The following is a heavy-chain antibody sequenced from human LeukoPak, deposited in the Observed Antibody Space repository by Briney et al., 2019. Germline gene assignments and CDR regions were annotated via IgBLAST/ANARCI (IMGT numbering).Heavy chain of an antibody. D-gene: IGHD3-22*01. V-gene: IGHV3-9*01. Sequence: GGSLRLSCAASGFTFDDYAMHWVRQAPGKGLEWVSGISWNSGSIGYADSVKGRFTISRDNAKNSLYLQMNSLRAEDTALYYCAKGYHDSSGTDYWGQGTLVTVSS. CDR1: GFTFDDYA. J-gene: IGHJ4*02. CDR3: AKGYHDSSGTDY. CDR2: ISWNSGSI.